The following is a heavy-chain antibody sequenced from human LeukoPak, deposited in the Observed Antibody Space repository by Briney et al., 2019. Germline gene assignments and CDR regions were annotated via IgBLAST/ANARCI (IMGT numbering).Heavy chain of an antibody. J-gene: IGHJ4*02. CDR3: ARDQTDIVVVPAAHDY. CDR2: ISSSSSSSSSYI. V-gene: IGHV3-21*04. D-gene: IGHD2-2*01. CDR1: GFIFSSYS. Sequence: GGSLRLSCAASGFIFSSYSMNWVRQAPGKGLEWVSSISSSSSSSSSYIYYADSVKGRFTISRDNAKNSLYLQMNSLRAEDTAVYYCARDQTDIVVVPAAHDYWGQGTLVTVSS.